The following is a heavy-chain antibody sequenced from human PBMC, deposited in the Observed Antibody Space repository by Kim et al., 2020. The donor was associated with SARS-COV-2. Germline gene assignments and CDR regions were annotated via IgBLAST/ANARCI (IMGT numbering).Heavy chain of an antibody. CDR1: GGSISSGGYY. Sequence: SETLSLTCTVSGGSISSGGYYWSWIRQHPGKGLVWIGNIYYSGSTYYNPFLKSRVIRSVNTSKNQFSLKLSSVTAGDAAVYYCASVRVVVPAARNWFDPWGQGTLVTVSS. J-gene: IGHJ5*02. D-gene: IGHD2-2*01. CDR2: IYYSGST. V-gene: IGHV4-31*03. CDR3: ASVRVVVPAARNWFDP.